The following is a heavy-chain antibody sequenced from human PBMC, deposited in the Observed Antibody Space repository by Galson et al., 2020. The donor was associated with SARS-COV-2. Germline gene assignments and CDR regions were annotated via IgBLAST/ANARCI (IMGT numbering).Heavy chain of an antibody. CDR2: TYYTGST. CDR1: GVSISTGGYY. V-gene: IGHV4-30-4*07. Sequence: TLSLTCAVSGVSISTGGYYWRWIRQPPGTGPEWLGYTYYTGSTYYNPSLKSRLSISADTSKNQFSLKLSSVTAADTAVYYCARGNAGSQEFDYWGQGTLVTVSS. D-gene: IGHD1-26*01. J-gene: IGHJ4*02. CDR3: ARGNAGSQEFDY.